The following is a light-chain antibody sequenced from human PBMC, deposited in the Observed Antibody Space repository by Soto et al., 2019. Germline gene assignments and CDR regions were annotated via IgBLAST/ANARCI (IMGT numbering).Light chain of an antibody. CDR3: SSYPSRSTPV. CDR2: DVS. J-gene: IGLJ2*01. CDR1: SSDVGSDNL. V-gene: IGLV2-14*02. Sequence: QSALTQPASVSGSPGQSITISCTGTSSDVGSDNLVSWYQQHPGKAPKLLIYDVSNRPSGVSNRFYGSKSGNTSSLTISELQAEDEAADYCSSYPSRSTPVFGGGTKLTVL.